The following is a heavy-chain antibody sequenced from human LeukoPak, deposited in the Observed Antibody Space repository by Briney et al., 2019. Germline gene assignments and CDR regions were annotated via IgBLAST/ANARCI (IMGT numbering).Heavy chain of an antibody. Sequence: PGGSLRLSCAASGFTFSSYAMHWVRQVPGKGLEWVAVISYDGSNKYYADSVKGRFTISRDNSKNTLYLQMNSLRAENTAVYYCARDYSETSYYYYGMDVWGQGTTVTVSS. D-gene: IGHD4-11*01. CDR3: ARDYSETSYYYYGMDV. CDR2: ISYDGSNK. V-gene: IGHV3-30-3*01. J-gene: IGHJ6*02. CDR1: GFTFSSYA.